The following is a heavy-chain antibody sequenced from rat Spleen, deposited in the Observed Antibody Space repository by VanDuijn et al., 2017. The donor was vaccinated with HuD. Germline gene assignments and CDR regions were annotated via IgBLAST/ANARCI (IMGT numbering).Heavy chain of an antibody. Sequence: EVQLVETGGGFVQPGRSLKLSCVGSGFTFSRYWMYWIRQAPGKGLECVSSINADGGSTYYPESVKGRFTISRDNAENTVYLQMDSLRSEDTATYYCIRQFDSWGQGVMVTVSS. J-gene: IGHJ2*01. CDR1: GFTFSRYW. CDR2: INADGGST. CDR3: IRQFDS. V-gene: IGHV5-58*01.